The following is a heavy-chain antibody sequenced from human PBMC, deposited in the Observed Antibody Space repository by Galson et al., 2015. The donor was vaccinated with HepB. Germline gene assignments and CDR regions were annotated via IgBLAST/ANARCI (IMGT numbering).Heavy chain of an antibody. CDR3: ARDLTTLIHRPDY. D-gene: IGHD2/OR15-2a*01. CDR2: ISGSSASI. Sequence: PLRLSCAASGFTFGTYTMTWVRQPLGQGLEWVSSISGSSASIYYADSVKGRFTVSRDNSENTLYLQMSSLRAEDTAIYYCARDLTTLIHRPDYWGQGTPVTVSS. J-gene: IGHJ4*02. V-gene: IGHV3-23*01. CDR1: GFTFGTYT.